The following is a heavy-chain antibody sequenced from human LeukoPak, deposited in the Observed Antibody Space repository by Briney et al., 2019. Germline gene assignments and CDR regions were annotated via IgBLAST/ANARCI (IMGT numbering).Heavy chain of an antibody. CDR3: ARDTAMVKFGN. V-gene: IGHV1-69*04. J-gene: IGHJ4*02. CDR2: IIPIFGIA. D-gene: IGHD5-18*01. Sequence: GASVKVSCKASGGTFSSYAISWVRQAPGQGLEWMGRIIPIFGIANYAQKFQGRVTITADKSTSTAYMEPSSLRSEDTAVYYCARDTAMVKFGNWGQGTLVTVSS. CDR1: GGTFSSYA.